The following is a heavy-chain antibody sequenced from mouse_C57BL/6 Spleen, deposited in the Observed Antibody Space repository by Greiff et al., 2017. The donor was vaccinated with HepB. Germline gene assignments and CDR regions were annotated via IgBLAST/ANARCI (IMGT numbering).Heavy chain of an antibody. Sequence: EVQLVESGGGLVKPGGSLKLSCAASGFTFSSYTMSWVRQTPEKRLEWVATISGGGGNTYYPDSVKGRFTISRDNAKNTLYLQMSSLRSEDTALYYCARHPSSKGYFDVWGTGTTVTVSS. CDR2: ISGGGGNT. CDR3: ARHPSSKGYFDV. D-gene: IGHD1-1*01. V-gene: IGHV5-9*01. CDR1: GFTFSSYT. J-gene: IGHJ1*03.